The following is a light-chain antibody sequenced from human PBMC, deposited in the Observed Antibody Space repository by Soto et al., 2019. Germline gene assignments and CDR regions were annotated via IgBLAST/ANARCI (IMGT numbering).Light chain of an antibody. CDR2: DAS. CDR3: QQRSNWLT. CDR1: QSVSSY. V-gene: IGKV3-11*01. Sequence: EIVMSQSPATLSVSPGERATLSCRASQSVSSYLAWYQQKPGQAPRLLIYDASNRATGIPARFSGSGSGTDFPLTISSLEPEDLAVYYCQQRSNWLTFGGGTKVDIK. J-gene: IGKJ4*01.